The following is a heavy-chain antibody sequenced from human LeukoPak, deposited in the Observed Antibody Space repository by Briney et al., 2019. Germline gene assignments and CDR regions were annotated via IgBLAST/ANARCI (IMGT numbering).Heavy chain of an antibody. J-gene: IGHJ4*02. V-gene: IGHV3-23*01. CDR2: ISGGGRTT. CDR3: AKNVVVKRYIHF. D-gene: IGHD2-15*01. CDR1: GFTFSNHA. Sequence: GGSLRLSRAASGFTFSNHAMSWVRQPPGKGLQWVAVISGGGRTTEYADFVKGRFTISRDNSKNTLSLQMNSLTVEDTATYFCAKNVVVKRYIHFWGQGTLVTVSS.